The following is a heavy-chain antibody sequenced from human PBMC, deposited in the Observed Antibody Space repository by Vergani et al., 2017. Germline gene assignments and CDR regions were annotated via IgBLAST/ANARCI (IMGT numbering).Heavy chain of an antibody. J-gene: IGHJ6*02. V-gene: IGHV1-18*01. CDR1: VYTFTSYG. D-gene: IGHD2-2*01. Sequence: QVQLVQSGAEVKKPGASVKVSCKASVYTFTSYGISCVRQAPGQGLEWMGCISAYNGITKYAQKLQGRVTMTTDTSTSTAYMELRSLRSDDTAVYYCARGEVIPAAMYYYYGMDVWGQGTTVTVSS. CDR2: ISAYNGIT. CDR3: ARGEVIPAAMYYYYGMDV.